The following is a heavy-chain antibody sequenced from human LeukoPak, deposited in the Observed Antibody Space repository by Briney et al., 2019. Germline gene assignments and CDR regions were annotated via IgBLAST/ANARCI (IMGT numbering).Heavy chain of an antibody. CDR2: IYHSGST. CDR3: ARVLFYGSGSYTNWFDP. V-gene: IGHV4-4*02. Sequence: SETLSLTCVVSGGSISSSNWWSWVRQPPEKGLEWIGEIYHSGSTNYNPSLKSRVTISVDKSKNQFSLKLSSVTAADTAVYYCARVLFYGSGSYTNWFDPWGQGTLVTVSS. CDR1: GGSISSSNW. J-gene: IGHJ5*02. D-gene: IGHD3-10*01.